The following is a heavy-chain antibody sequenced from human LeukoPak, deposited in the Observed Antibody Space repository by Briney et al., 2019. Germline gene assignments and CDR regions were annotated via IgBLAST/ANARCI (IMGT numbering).Heavy chain of an antibody. CDR1: GGSISSYY. CDR3: ARIDYGDYVAFDY. D-gene: IGHD4-17*01. Sequence: SETLSLTCTVSGGSISSYYWSWIRQPPGKGLEWIGYIYYSGSTNYNPSLKSRVTISVDTSKNQFSLKLSSVTAADTAVYYCARIDYGDYVAFDYWGQGTLVTVSS. V-gene: IGHV4-59*01. J-gene: IGHJ4*02. CDR2: IYYSGST.